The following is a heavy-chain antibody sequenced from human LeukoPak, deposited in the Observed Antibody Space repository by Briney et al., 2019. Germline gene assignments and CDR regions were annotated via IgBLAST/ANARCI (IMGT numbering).Heavy chain of an antibody. V-gene: IGHV3-21*01. Sequence: PGGSLRLSCAASGFTFSSYTMNWVRQAPGKGLEWFSSISVSSTYIHYADSVKGRFTISRDNAKNSLYLQMNSLRAEDTAVYYCAREQAYCGRDCYPGDYWGQGTLVTVSS. J-gene: IGHJ4*02. CDR1: GFTFSSYT. CDR2: ISVSSTYI. D-gene: IGHD2-21*02. CDR3: AREQAYCGRDCYPGDY.